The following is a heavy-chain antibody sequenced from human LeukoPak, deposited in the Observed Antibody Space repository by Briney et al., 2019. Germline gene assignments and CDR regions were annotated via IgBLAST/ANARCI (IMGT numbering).Heavy chain of an antibody. CDR2: IIPILGIA. D-gene: IGHD5-24*01. J-gene: IGHJ4*02. CDR1: GGTFSSYT. Sequence: SVKVSCKASGGTFSSYTISWVRQAPGQGLEWMGRIIPILGIANYAQKFQGRVTITQDKSTSTAYMELSSLRSEDTAVYYCARDQMATTSFDYWGQGTMVTVSS. V-gene: IGHV1-69*04. CDR3: ARDQMATTSFDY.